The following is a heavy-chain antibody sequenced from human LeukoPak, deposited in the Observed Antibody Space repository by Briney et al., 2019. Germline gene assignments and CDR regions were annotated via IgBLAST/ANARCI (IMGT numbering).Heavy chain of an antibody. D-gene: IGHD2-15*01. Sequence: SETLSLTCTVSGGSISSYYWSWIRQPAGKGLEWIGRIYTSGSTNYNPSLKSRVTMSVDTSKNQFSLKLSSVTAADTAVYYCARSPPTYCSGGSCYYYGVDVWGQGTAVTVSS. J-gene: IGHJ6*02. V-gene: IGHV4-4*07. CDR3: ARSPPTYCSGGSCYYYGVDV. CDR1: GGSISSYY. CDR2: IYTSGST.